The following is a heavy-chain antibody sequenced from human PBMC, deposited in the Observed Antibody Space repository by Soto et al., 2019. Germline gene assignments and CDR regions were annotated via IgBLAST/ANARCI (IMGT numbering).Heavy chain of an antibody. CDR1: GGSISSSSYY. Sequence: SETLSLTCTVSGGSISSSSYYWGWIRQPPGKGLEWIGSIYYSGSTYYNPSLKSRVTISVDTSKNQFSLKLRSVTAADTAVYYCARHGDSGWYPDYWGQGTLVTVSS. CDR2: IYYSGST. V-gene: IGHV4-39*01. D-gene: IGHD6-19*01. J-gene: IGHJ4*02. CDR3: ARHGDSGWYPDY.